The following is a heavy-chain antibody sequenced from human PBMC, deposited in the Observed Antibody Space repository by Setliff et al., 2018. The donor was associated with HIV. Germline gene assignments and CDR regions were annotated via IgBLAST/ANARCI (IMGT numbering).Heavy chain of an antibody. Sequence: GWSLRLSCAVSGFTLSDFWMSWVRQAPGKGLEWVANIKEDGTEKNYVDSVEGRFTISRDNANNLVSLQMNSLRVDDTGVYYCARITGDLVYFDYWGQGTLVTVSS. J-gene: IGHJ4*02. CDR1: GFTLSDFW. V-gene: IGHV3-7*01. CDR2: IKEDGTEK. D-gene: IGHD7-27*01. CDR3: ARITGDLVYFDY.